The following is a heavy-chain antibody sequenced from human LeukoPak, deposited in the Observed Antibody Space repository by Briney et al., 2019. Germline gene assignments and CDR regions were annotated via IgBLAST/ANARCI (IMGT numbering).Heavy chain of an antibody. V-gene: IGHV3-30*02. CDR3: AKDLMGLVPAAKDY. CDR1: AFSFSTYD. Sequence: GGSLRLSCAASAFSFSTYDMHWVRQAPGKGLEWVAFIRYDGGGDKYYADSVKGRFTISRDNSKNTLFLQMNSLRPEDTAVYYCAKDLMGLVPAAKDYWGQGTLVTVSS. D-gene: IGHD2-2*01. J-gene: IGHJ4*02. CDR2: IRYDGGGDK.